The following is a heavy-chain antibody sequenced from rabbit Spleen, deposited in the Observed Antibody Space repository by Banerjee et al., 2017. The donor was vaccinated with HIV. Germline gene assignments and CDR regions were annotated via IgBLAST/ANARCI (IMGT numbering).Heavy chain of an antibody. CDR3: AKSDAAGSWSLDL. CDR1: GFSFSSGYD. J-gene: IGHJ3*01. CDR2: IYTGSSGTP. Sequence: QSLEESGGDLVKPGASLTLTCTASGFSFSSGYDACWVRQPPGKGLEWIACIYTGSSGTPYYASWAKGRFTISKTSSTTVDPKMTSLTAADTATYFCAKSDAAGSWSLDLWGQGTLVTVS. D-gene: IGHD4-2*01. V-gene: IGHV1S40*01.